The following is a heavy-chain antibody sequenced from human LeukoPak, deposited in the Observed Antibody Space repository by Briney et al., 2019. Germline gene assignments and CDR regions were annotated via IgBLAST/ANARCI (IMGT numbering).Heavy chain of an antibody. D-gene: IGHD6-13*01. CDR2: IQYDESTK. V-gene: IGHV3-30*02. J-gene: IGHJ4*02. CDR3: ARDSIRQQLYYFDY. CDR1: GFTFSSYD. Sequence: GGSLRLSCAASGFTFSSYDMHWVRQAPGKGLEWVAFIQYDESTKYYADSLKGRFTISRDNSKNTLYLQMNSLRAEDTAVYYCARDSIRQQLYYFDYWGQGTLVTVSS.